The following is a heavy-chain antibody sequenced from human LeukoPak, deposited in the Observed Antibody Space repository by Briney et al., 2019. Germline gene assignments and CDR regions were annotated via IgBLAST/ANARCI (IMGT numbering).Heavy chain of an antibody. CDR3: ARELFGSGSCPDY. Sequence: GGSLRLSCTAPGFTFSSYAIHWIRQAPGKGLEWVALVWHDGSNRYCTDSVKGRFTISRDNSKNTVYLQMNSLRAEDTAVYYCARELFGSGSCPDYWGQGTLVTVSS. CDR1: GFTFSSYA. D-gene: IGHD3-10*01. CDR2: VWHDGSNR. J-gene: IGHJ4*02. V-gene: IGHV3-33*01.